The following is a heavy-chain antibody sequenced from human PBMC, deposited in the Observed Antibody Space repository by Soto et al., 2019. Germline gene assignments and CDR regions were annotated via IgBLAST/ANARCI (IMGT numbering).Heavy chain of an antibody. D-gene: IGHD3-10*01. Sequence: SETLSLTCAVYGGSFSGYYWSWIRQPPGKGLEWIGEINHIGSTNYNSSLKSRVTISVDTSKNKFYLKTSSVTAADTAVYYCAREGSLLWFGELVQHTNYYYDYGMDVWGPGTTVTVSS. CDR1: GGSFSGYY. CDR3: AREGSLLWFGELVQHTNYYYDYGMDV. CDR2: INHIGST. J-gene: IGHJ6*02. V-gene: IGHV4-34*01.